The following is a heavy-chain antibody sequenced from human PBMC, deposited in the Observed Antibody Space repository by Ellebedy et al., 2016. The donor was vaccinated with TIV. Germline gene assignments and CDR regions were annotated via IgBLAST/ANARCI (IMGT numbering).Heavy chain of an antibody. CDR1: GFTFSSYS. CDR3: AKGAVVVIAPCAFDI. Sequence: GGSLRLXXAASGFTFSSYSMNWVRQAPGKGLEWVSSISSSSSYIYYADSVKGRFTISRDNAKNSLYLQMNSLRAEDTALYYCAKGAVVVIAPCAFDIWGQGTMVTVSS. D-gene: IGHD2-21*01. J-gene: IGHJ3*02. V-gene: IGHV3-21*04. CDR2: ISSSSSYI.